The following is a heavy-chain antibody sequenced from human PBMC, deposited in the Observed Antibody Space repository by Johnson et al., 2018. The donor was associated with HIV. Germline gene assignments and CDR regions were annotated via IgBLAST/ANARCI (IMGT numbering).Heavy chain of an antibody. Sequence: QVQLVESGGGVVQPGRSLRLSCAASGFTFSSYAMHWVRQAPGKGLEWVAVISYDGSNKYYADSVKGRFTISRDNSKNTRYLQMNSLRAEDTAVYYFARVATHAFDIWGQGTMVTVSS. V-gene: IGHV3-30*04. CDR1: GFTFSSYA. CDR2: ISYDGSNK. CDR3: ARVATHAFDI. J-gene: IGHJ3*02. D-gene: IGHD1-26*01.